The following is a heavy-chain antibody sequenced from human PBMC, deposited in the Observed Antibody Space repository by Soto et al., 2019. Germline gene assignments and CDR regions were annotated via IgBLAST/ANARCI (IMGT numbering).Heavy chain of an antibody. CDR2: ISYDGSNK. CDR3: AKGSSSHGMDV. CDR1: GFTFSSYG. V-gene: IGHV3-30*18. J-gene: IGHJ6*02. Sequence: PGGSLRLSCAASGFTFSSYGMHWVRQAPGKGLEWVAVISYDGSNKYYADSVKGRFTISRDNSKNTLYLQMNSLRAEDTAVYYCAKGSSSHGMDVWGQGTTVTVSS. D-gene: IGHD6-6*01.